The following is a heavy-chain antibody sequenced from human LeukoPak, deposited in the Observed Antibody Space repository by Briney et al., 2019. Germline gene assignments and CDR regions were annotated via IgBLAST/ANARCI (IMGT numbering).Heavy chain of an antibody. D-gene: IGHD3-10*01. CDR1: GFTFSSYG. V-gene: IGHV3-30*02. J-gene: IGHJ4*02. CDR3: AKDRHNYYGSGSYSD. CDR2: IRYDGSNK. Sequence: AGGSLRLSCAASGFTFSSYGMHWVRQAPGKGLEWVAFIRYDGSNKYYADSVKGRFTISRDNSKNTLYLQMNSLRAEDTAVYYCAKDRHNYYGSGSYSDWGQGTLVTVSS.